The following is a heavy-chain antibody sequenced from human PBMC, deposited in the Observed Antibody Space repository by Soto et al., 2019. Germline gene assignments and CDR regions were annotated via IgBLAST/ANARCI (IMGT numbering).Heavy chain of an antibody. D-gene: IGHD4-17*01. Sequence: GGSLRLSCAASGFTFSSYAMHWVRQAPGKGLEWVAVISYDGSNKYYADSVKGRFTISRDNSKNTLYLQMNSLRAEDTAVYYCARDLDKGYGDYEEGYYYYGMDVWGQGTTVTVSS. CDR1: GFTFSSYA. CDR3: ARDLDKGYGDYEEGYYYYGMDV. CDR2: ISYDGSNK. J-gene: IGHJ6*02. V-gene: IGHV3-30-3*01.